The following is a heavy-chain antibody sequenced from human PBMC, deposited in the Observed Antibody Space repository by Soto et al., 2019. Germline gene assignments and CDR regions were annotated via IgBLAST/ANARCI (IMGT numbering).Heavy chain of an antibody. CDR1: GYTFTGYY. Sequence: ASVKVSCKASGYTFTGYYMHWVRQAPGQGLEWMGWINPNSGGTNYAQKFQGWVTMTRDTSISTAYMELSRLRSDDTALYYCARGKEQLVPGYYYYYMDVWGKGTTVTVSS. J-gene: IGHJ6*03. CDR3: ARGKEQLVPGYYYYYMDV. D-gene: IGHD6-6*01. V-gene: IGHV1-2*04. CDR2: INPNSGGT.